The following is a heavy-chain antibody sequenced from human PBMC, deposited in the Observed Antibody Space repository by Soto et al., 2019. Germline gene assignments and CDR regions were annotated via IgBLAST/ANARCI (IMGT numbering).Heavy chain of an antibody. J-gene: IGHJ4*01. D-gene: IGHD2-2*02. CDR2: IKSKTDGGTT. CDR1: GFTFSNAW. Sequence: GGSLRLSCAASGFTFSNAWINWVRQAPGKGLEWVGRIKSKTDGGTTDFAAPVKGRFAISRDDSKNMVYLQMNSLKTEDTGIYYCITDSYTTTTVIHFDSWGHGTLVT. CDR3: ITDSYTTTTVIHFDS. V-gene: IGHV3-15*07.